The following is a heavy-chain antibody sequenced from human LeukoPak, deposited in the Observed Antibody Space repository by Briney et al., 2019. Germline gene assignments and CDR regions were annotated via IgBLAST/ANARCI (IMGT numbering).Heavy chain of an antibody. J-gene: IGHJ2*01. CDR2: INPSSGGT. Sequence: GASVKVSCKASGYTFTGYYMHWVRQAPGQGLEWMGWINPSSGGTNYAQKFQGRVTMTRDTSISTAYMELSRLRSDDTAVYYCASPPLIAAAGNWYFDLWGRGTLVTVSS. D-gene: IGHD6-13*01. V-gene: IGHV1-2*02. CDR1: GYTFTGYY. CDR3: ASPPLIAAAGNWYFDL.